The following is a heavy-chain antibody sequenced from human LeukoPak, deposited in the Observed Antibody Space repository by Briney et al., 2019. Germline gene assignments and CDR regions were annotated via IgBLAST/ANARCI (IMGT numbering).Heavy chain of an antibody. Sequence: ASVKVSCKASGYTFTSYGISWVRQAPGQGLEWMGWISAYNGNTNYAQKLQGRVTMTTDTSTSTAYMELRSLRSDDTAVYYCARIALENSDYWYFDLWGRGTLVTVSS. J-gene: IGHJ2*01. CDR3: ARIALENSDYWYFDL. D-gene: IGHD1-26*01. V-gene: IGHV1-18*01. CDR2: ISAYNGNT. CDR1: GYTFTSYG.